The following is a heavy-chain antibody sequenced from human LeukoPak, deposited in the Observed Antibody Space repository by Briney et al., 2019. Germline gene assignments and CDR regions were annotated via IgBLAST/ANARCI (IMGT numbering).Heavy chain of an antibody. CDR2: ISDSGGAT. D-gene: IGHD3-10*01. V-gene: IGHV3-23*01. J-gene: IGHJ4*02. CDR1: GITLSNYS. CDR3: AKRGVVIRVILVGFHKQAYYFDS. Sequence: AGGSLRLSCAVSGITLSNYSMSWVRQAPRQGLEWVAGISDSGGATNYADSVKGRFTISRDNPKNTLYLQMNSLRAEDTAVYFCAKRGVVIRVILVGFHKQAYYFDSWGQGALVTVSS.